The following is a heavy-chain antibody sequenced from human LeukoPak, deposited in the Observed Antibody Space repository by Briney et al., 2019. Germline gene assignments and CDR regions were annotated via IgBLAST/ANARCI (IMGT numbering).Heavy chain of an antibody. J-gene: IGHJ6*02. D-gene: IGHD1-26*01. CDR1: GGTFSSYT. CDR3: ARDGGSSGTGYYYYYGMDV. V-gene: IGHV1-69*02. Sequence: SVKVSCKASGGTFSSYTISWVRQAPGQGLEWMGRITPILGIANYAQKFQGRVTITADKSTSTAYMELSSLRSEDTAVYYCARDGGSSGTGYYYYYGMDVWGQGTTVTVSS. CDR2: ITPILGIA.